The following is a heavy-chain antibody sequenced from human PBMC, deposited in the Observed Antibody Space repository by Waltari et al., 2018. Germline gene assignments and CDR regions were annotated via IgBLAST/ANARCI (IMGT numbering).Heavy chain of an antibody. V-gene: IGHV1-2*06. CDR2: VNPNSGGV. CDR3: SRVTMPGHYDFWNGHRGHDK. J-gene: IGHJ4*02. CDR1: GYTFNDYF. D-gene: IGHD3-3*01. Sequence: QVHLVQSGPEVLEPGASVKVSCKTSGYTFNDYFIHWVRQAPGQGLEWMGRVNPNSGGVNYAQKFQGRVTMTADSSIRTAFMEMSGLRSDDTAFYFCSRVTMPGHYDFWNGHRGHDKWGQGTLVTVSS.